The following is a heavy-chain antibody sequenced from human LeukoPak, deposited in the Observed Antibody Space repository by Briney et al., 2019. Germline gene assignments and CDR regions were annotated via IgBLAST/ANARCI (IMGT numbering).Heavy chain of an antibody. CDR1: GGSFSGYY. V-gene: IGHV4-34*01. D-gene: IGHD3-9*01. J-gene: IGHJ5*02. Sequence: SETLSLTCAVYGGSFSGYYWSWIRKPPGKGLDWIGEINHSGSTNYNPSLKSRVTISVDTSKNQFSLKLSSVTAADTAVYYCARSLYYDILTGYWTKWFDPWGQGTLVTVSS. CDR3: ARSLYYDILTGYWTKWFDP. CDR2: INHSGST.